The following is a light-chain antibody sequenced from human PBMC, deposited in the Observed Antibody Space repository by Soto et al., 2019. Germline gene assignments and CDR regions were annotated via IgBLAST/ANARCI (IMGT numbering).Light chain of an antibody. CDR1: QSLLHSNGYNY. CDR3: MQALLTPPT. Sequence: DIVMTQSPLSLPVTPGEPASISCRSSQSLLHSNGYNYLDWYLQKPGQSPHLLIYLGSNRASGVPDRISGSVSDSDFTLNISRVGAEYVGVYYCMQALLTPPTFGQGTKVQIK. CDR2: LGS. V-gene: IGKV2-28*01. J-gene: IGKJ1*01.